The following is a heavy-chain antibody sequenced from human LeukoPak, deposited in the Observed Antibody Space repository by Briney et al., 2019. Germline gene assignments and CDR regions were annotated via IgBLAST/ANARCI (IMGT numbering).Heavy chain of an antibody. CDR3: ARSSRLYSSSWYARGPNWFDP. V-gene: IGHV4-34*01. CDR2: INHSGRP. D-gene: IGHD6-13*01. J-gene: IGHJ5*02. Sequence: SQTLSLTCAVYGGSFSGYYWSWIRQPPGKGMEWIGEINHSGRPTYNPSLKSRVTISVDMSKNQFSLKVSSVTAADTAVYYCARSSRLYSSSWYARGPNWFDPWGQGTLVTVSS. CDR1: GGSFSGYY.